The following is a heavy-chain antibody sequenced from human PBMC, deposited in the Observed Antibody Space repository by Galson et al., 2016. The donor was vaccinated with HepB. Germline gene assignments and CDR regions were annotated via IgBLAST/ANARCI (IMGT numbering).Heavy chain of an antibody. CDR3: ASEGSFMLTFFDY. J-gene: IGHJ4*02. D-gene: IGHD4/OR15-4a*01. CDR2: ISFDGSNI. V-gene: IGHV3-30*04. Sequence: SLRLSCAASGFGFSSYAMHWVRQAPGKGLEWLSVISFDGSNIYQADSVKGRFTISRDNFENTLYLRMNSLTAEDTAVYYCASEGSFMLTFFDYWGQGTLVTVSS. CDR1: GFGFSSYA.